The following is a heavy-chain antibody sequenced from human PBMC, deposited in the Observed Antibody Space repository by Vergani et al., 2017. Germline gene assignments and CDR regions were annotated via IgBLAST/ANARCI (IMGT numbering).Heavy chain of an antibody. CDR2: IYDSGDT. V-gene: IGHV4-59*01. J-gene: IGHJ4*02. CDR3: ARGALWWLRQIDS. CDR1: GDSMNTYY. Sequence: QVQLQESGPGLVKPSETLSLTCSVSGDSMNTYYWTWIRQPPGKGLEWIGYIYDSGDTKYNPSLKSRVTMSLDTSKNLFSLNLYSVAAADTAVSYCARGALWWLRQIDSWGQGTLVTVSS. D-gene: IGHD2-21*01.